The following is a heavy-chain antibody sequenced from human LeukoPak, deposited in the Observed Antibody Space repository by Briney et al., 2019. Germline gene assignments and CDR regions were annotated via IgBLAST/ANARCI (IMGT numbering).Heavy chain of an antibody. Sequence: GGSLRLSCAASGFTFSSYGMHWVRQAPAKGLEWVAVIWYDGSNKYYADSVKGRFTISRDNSKNTLYLQMNSLRAEDTAVYYCAKAPYCTNGVCYAFDIWGQGTMVTVSS. J-gene: IGHJ3*02. V-gene: IGHV3-33*06. CDR1: GFTFSSYG. CDR3: AKAPYCTNGVCYAFDI. CDR2: IWYDGSNK. D-gene: IGHD2-8*01.